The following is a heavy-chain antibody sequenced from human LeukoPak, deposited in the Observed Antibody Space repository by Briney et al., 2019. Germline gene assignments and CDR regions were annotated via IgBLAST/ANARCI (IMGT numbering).Heavy chain of an antibody. D-gene: IGHD6-19*01. CDR2: IKQDGSEK. V-gene: IGHV3-7*01. Sequence: GGSLRLSCAASGFTFSSYWMSWVRQAPGKGLEWVANIKQDGSEKYYVDSVKGRFTISRDNAKNSLYLQMNSLRAEDTAVYYCARAVAGMIDAFDIWGQGTMVTVSS. CDR1: GFTFSSYW. J-gene: IGHJ3*02. CDR3: ARAVAGMIDAFDI.